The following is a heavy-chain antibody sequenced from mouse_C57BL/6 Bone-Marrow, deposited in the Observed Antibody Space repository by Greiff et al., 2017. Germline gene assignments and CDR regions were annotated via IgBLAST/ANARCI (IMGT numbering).Heavy chain of an antibody. CDR2: ISEGGSDS. D-gene: IGHD2-4*01. CDR1: GFTFSSYA. V-gene: IGHV5-4*01. CDR3: ARDGLPPWFAY. J-gene: IGHJ3*01. Sequence: EVLLVESGGGLVQPGGSLKLSCAASGFTFSSYAMSWVRQTPEKGLEWVATISEGGSDSYDTDNVTGRFTISRDNAKNNLYLQMSHLKSEDTAVYYCARDGLPPWFAYWGQGTLVTVSA.